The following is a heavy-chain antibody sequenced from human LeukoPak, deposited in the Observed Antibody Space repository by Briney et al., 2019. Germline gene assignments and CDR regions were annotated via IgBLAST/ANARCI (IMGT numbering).Heavy chain of an antibody. D-gene: IGHD1-1*01. CDR2: ISSGSSVI. CDR3: ARGGAGATKADTFDI. J-gene: IGHJ3*02. V-gene: IGHV3-21*01. CDR1: GFTFRSYS. Sequence: PGGSLTHSRADSGFTFRSYSMNWVRQAPGRGLEWVSSISSGSSVIFYADSVKGRFTISRDNAKNSLYLQMISLRVEDTAVYCCARGGAGATKADTFDIWGEGKPCSVSS.